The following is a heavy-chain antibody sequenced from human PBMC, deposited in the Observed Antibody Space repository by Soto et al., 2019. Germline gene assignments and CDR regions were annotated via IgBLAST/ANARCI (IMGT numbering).Heavy chain of an antibody. CDR2: IYYSGST. CDR1: GGSISSYY. J-gene: IGHJ6*03. D-gene: IGHD2-2*01. CDR3: ASLVVPRPYYYYCYMDV. V-gene: IGHV4-59*08. Sequence: SETLSLTCTVSGGSISSYYWSWIRQPPGKGLEWIGYIYYSGSTNYNPSLKSRVTISVDTSKNQFSLKLSSVTAADTAVYYCASLVVPRPYYYYCYMDVWGKGTTVTVSS.